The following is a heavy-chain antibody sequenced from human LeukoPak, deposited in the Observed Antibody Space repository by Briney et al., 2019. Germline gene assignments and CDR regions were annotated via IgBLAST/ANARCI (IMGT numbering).Heavy chain of an antibody. CDR3: AIEFTVTNAFDV. D-gene: IGHD3-10*01. CDR2: IKQDGREK. V-gene: IGHV3-7*01. CDR1: GFTFSRYW. Sequence: GGSLRLSCAASGFTFSRYWMSWVRQAPGGGGEWVANIKQDGREKYYVDSVRGGFTISRDNAKNSLYLQMNSLRAADTSVYYCAIEFTVTNAFDVWGQGTMVTVSS. J-gene: IGHJ3*01.